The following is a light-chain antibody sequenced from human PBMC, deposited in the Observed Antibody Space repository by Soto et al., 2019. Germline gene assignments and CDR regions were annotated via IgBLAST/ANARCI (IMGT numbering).Light chain of an antibody. CDR1: QSVSSSY. V-gene: IGKV3-20*01. CDR3: QQYGSSLGVT. J-gene: IGKJ4*01. Sequence: EIELTQSPGTLSLSPGERATLSCRASQSVSSSYLAWYQQKPGQAPRLLIYGASSRATGIPDRFSGSGSGTDFTLTISRLEPEDFAVYYCQQYGSSLGVTFGGGTKVDIK. CDR2: GAS.